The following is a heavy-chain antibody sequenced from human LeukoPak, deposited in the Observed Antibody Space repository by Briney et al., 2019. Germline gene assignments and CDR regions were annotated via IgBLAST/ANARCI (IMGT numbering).Heavy chain of an antibody. Sequence: SQTLSLTCGLSGDSVSSNYAAWNWISQSPSRGLEWLGMTYFRSKWYNEYAVSVRSRIIITPETSRNQFSLQLNSVTHEDTAVYYCAKGSLEGGFDYWGQGSLVTVSS. J-gene: IGHJ4*02. V-gene: IGHV6-1*01. CDR2: TYFRSKWYN. CDR3: AKGSLEGGFDY. D-gene: IGHD3-16*01. CDR1: GDSVSSNYAA.